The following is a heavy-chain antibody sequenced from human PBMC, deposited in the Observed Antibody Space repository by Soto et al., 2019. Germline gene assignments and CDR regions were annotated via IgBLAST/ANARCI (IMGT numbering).Heavy chain of an antibody. J-gene: IGHJ4*02. D-gene: IGHD1-1*01. CDR2: ISYDGTDE. V-gene: IGHV3-30*03. CDR3: ARDDEYDDNGLDY. CDR1: GFSFSSYG. Sequence: PGGSLRLSCVASGFSFSSYGMHWVRQAPGKGLEWVAMISYDGTDEYYADSVKGRFTISRDNSKNAVYLQMSSLRVEDTAIYYCARDDEYDDNGLDYWGQGTLVTVSS.